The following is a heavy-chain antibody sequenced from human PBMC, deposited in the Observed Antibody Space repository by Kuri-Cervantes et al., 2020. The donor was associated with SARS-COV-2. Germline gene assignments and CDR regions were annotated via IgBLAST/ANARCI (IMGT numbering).Heavy chain of an antibody. D-gene: IGHD5-24*01. CDR2: ISSSSSYI. Sequence: GESLKISCAASGFTISSYSMNWVRQAPGKGLEWVSSISSSSSYIYYADSVKGRFTISRDNAKNSLYLQMNSLRAEDTAVYYCARAGRWLQSTPFDYWGQGTLVTVSS. CDR1: GFTISSYS. V-gene: IGHV3-21*01. CDR3: ARAGRWLQSTPFDY. J-gene: IGHJ4*02.